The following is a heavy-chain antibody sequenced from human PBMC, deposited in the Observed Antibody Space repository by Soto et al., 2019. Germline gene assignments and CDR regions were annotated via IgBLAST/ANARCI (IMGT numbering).Heavy chain of an antibody. CDR2: IYSGGDT. J-gene: IGHJ4*02. V-gene: IGHV3-66*04. D-gene: IGHD6-13*01. Sequence: EVQLVESGGGLVRPGNSLRLSCAASGFSVSTNYMNWVRQAPGKGLEWVSLIYSGGDTHYAASVRGRFTISRDSSKNTLYLQMNSLRAEDTAAYYCTRLRIADSRLSGLGDSWGRGTLVIVSS. CDR3: TRLRIADSRLSGLGDS. CDR1: GFSVSTNY.